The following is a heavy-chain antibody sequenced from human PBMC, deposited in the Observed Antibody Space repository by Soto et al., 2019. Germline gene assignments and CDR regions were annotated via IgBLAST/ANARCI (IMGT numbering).Heavy chain of an antibody. V-gene: IGHV1-69*01. CDR2: IIPIFGTA. CDR3: AREGRIAAVGWANWFDP. J-gene: IGHJ5*02. CDR1: GGTFSRYA. Sequence: QVQLVQSGAEVKKPGSSVKVSCKASGGTFSRYAISWVRQAPGQALEWMGGIIPIFGTANYAQKFQGRVTITADESTSTAYMELSSLRSEDTAVYYCAREGRIAAVGWANWFDPWGQGTLVTVSS. D-gene: IGHD6-13*01.